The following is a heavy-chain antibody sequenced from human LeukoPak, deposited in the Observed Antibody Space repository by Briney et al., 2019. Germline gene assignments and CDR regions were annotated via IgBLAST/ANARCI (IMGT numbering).Heavy chain of an antibody. CDR1: GGSISSGGYY. CDR3: ARVEAPVRGLITPNYYFDY. J-gene: IGHJ4*02. Sequence: PSETLSLTCTVSGGSISSGGYYWSWIRQLPGKGLEWIGFIYYSGSAYYNPSLNSRVTISVDTSKNQFSLRLNSVAAADTAVYYCARVEAPVRGLITPNYYFDYWGQGTLVTVSS. CDR2: IYYSGSA. D-gene: IGHD3-10*01. V-gene: IGHV4-31*03.